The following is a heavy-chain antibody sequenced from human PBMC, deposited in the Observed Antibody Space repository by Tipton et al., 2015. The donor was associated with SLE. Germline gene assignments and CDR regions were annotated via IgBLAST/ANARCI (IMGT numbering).Heavy chain of an antibody. D-gene: IGHD3-16*01. Sequence: TLSLTCTVSGGSISSYYWSWIRQPPGKGLEWIGYIYYSGSTNYNPSLKSRVTISVDTSKKQFSLKLSSVTAADTAVYYCARANWGMYYFDYWGQGTLVTVSS. CDR3: ARANWGMYYFDY. CDR1: GGSISSYY. J-gene: IGHJ4*02. V-gene: IGHV4-59*08. CDR2: IYYSGST.